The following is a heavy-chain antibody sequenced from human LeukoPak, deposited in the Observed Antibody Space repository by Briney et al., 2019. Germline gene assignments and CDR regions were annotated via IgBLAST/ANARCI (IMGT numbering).Heavy chain of an antibody. CDR1: GGSISRSSYY. J-gene: IGHJ6*03. CDR2: MYYSGST. D-gene: IGHD3-10*01. Sequence: SETPSLTCTVSGGSISRSSYYWGWIRQPPGKGLEWIGSMYYSGSTFYNPSLKSRVTILVDTSKNQFSLKLSSVTAADTAVYYCARDYGSGRRYYYMDVWGKGTTVTVSS. CDR3: ARDYGSGRRYYYMDV. V-gene: IGHV4-39*07.